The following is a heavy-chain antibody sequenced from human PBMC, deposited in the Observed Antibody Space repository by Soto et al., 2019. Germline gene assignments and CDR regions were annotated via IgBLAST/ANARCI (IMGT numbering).Heavy chain of an antibody. Sequence: GGSLRLSCAASGFTFNTYWMSWVRQAPGKGLEWVANIKEDGSEKYYVDSVKGRFTISRDNARNSLYLQMRSLRAEDTAVYFCAREATTAMVRGVLYWGQGTLVTVSS. V-gene: IGHV3-7*03. CDR2: IKEDGSEK. CDR1: GFTFNTYW. J-gene: IGHJ4*02. CDR3: AREATTAMVRGVLY. D-gene: IGHD3-10*01.